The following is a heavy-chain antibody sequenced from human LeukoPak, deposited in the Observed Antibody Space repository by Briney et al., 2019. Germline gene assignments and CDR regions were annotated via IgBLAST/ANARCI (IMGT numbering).Heavy chain of an antibody. V-gene: IGHV3-23*01. Sequence: GGSLRLSCAASGFTFSSYAMSWVRQAPGKGLECVSTISGSGSSTYYADSVKGRFTISRDNSENTLYLQMNSLRAEDTAVYYCAKDQNYFGSGSPVYWGQGTLVTVSS. CDR1: GFTFSSYA. CDR3: AKDQNYFGSGSPVY. D-gene: IGHD3-10*01. J-gene: IGHJ4*02. CDR2: ISGSGSST.